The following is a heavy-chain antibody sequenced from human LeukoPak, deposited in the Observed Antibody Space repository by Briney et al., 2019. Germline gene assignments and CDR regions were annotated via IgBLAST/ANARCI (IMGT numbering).Heavy chain of an antibody. J-gene: IGHJ2*01. D-gene: IGHD4-17*01. CDR1: GGSIRSDGYY. Sequence: SETLSLTCTVSGGSIRSDGYYWSWIRQHPGKGLEWIGYIYYSGTTYYNPSLKGRVTISIDMSKNQFSLKLRSVTAADTAFYYCARGSETDYGDYGWYFDLWGRGTLVTVSS. CDR3: ARGSETDYGDYGWYFDL. CDR2: IYYSGTT. V-gene: IGHV4-31*03.